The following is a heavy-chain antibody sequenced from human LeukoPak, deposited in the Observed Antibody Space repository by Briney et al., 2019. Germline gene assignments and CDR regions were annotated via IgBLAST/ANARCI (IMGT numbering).Heavy chain of an antibody. CDR1: GGTFSSYA. CDR2: IIPIFGTA. CDR3: ARALLDIVVVPADYYYYYGMDV. D-gene: IGHD2-2*01. Sequence: ASVKVSCKASGGTFSSYAISWVRQAPGQGLEWMEGIIPIFGTANYAQKFQGRVTITADESTSTAYMELSSLRSEDTAVYYCARALLDIVVVPADYYYYYGMDVWGQGTTVTVSS. V-gene: IGHV1-69*13. J-gene: IGHJ6*02.